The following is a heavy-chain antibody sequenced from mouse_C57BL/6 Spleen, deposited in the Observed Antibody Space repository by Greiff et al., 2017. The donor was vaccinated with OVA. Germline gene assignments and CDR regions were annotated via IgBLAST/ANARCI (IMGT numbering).Heavy chain of an antibody. Sequence: QVQLQQPGAELVKPGASVKLSCKASGYTFTSYWMQWVKQRPGQGLEWIGEIDPSDSYTNYNQKLKGKATLTVDTSSSTAYMQLSSLTSEDSAVYYCARGGYGSSRYYFDYWGQGTTLTVSS. V-gene: IGHV1-50*01. D-gene: IGHD1-1*01. J-gene: IGHJ2*01. CDR2: IDPSDSYT. CDR1: GYTFTSYW. CDR3: ARGGYGSSRYYFDY.